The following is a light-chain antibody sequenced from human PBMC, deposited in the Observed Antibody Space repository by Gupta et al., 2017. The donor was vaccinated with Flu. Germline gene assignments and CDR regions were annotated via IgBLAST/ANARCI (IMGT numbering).Light chain of an antibody. CDR3: QQYYNTPRT. CDR2: WAS. Sequence: DIVMTQSPDSLAVSLGERATINCKSSQSVLYSSNNKNYLAWYQQKPGQPPKLLIYWASTRESGVPDRFSGSGSGTXFTLTIXSLQAEDVAVYYCQQYYNTPRTFGXGTKVEIK. J-gene: IGKJ1*01. CDR1: QSVLYSSNNKNY. V-gene: IGKV4-1*01.